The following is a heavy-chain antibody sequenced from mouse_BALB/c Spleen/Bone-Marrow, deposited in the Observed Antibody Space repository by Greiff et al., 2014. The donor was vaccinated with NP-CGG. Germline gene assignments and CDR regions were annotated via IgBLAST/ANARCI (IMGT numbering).Heavy chain of an antibody. CDR1: GYTFTSCW. J-gene: IGHJ2*01. CDR2: IYPGDGDT. D-gene: IGHD1-1*02. Sequence: QVQLKESGAELARPGASVKLSCKASGYTFTSCWMQWVKQRPGQGLEWIGAIYPGDGDTRYTQKFKGKATLTADKSSSTAYMQLSSLASEDSAVYYCASQGDYGSFDYWGQGTTLTVSS. V-gene: IGHV1-87*01. CDR3: ASQGDYGSFDY.